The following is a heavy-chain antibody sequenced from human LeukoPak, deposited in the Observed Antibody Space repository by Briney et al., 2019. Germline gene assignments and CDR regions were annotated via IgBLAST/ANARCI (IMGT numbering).Heavy chain of an antibody. Sequence: ASVKVSCKASGYTFTYYYIHWVRQAPGQGLEWMGWINSNTGGTNYAQKFQGKVTMNRDTSISTAYMELSRLRFEDTAVYYCAKDFRGQWLVNAFQIWGQGTMVTVSS. D-gene: IGHD6-19*01. CDR3: AKDFRGQWLVNAFQI. J-gene: IGHJ3*02. CDR2: INSNTGGT. CDR1: GYTFTYYY. V-gene: IGHV1-2*02.